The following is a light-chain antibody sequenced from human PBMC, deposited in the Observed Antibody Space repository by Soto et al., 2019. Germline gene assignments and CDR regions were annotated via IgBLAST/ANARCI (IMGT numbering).Light chain of an antibody. V-gene: IGKV3-15*01. CDR1: QSVNIK. CDR2: GTS. J-gene: IGKJ4*01. Sequence: EILMTQSPSTLSLSPAERSTLSCRASQSVNIKLAWYQQKPGQAPRLLIYGTSTSATGVPARCSGSGSRTELTLTISSLQSEYFAVYYCQQYNDWPPLTVGGGTKVDIK. CDR3: QQYNDWPPLT.